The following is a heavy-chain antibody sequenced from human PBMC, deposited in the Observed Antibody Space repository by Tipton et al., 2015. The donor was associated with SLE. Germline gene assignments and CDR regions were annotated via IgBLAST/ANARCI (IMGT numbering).Heavy chain of an antibody. CDR1: RGSFSGSY. CDR3: ARGREPGLFDI. J-gene: IGHJ3*02. CDR2: VYPGGHT. D-gene: IGHD1-26*01. Sequence: GLVKPSETLSLTCAVYRGSFSGSYWSWIRQSPGKGLERIGEVYPGGHTNLNPSLKSRISISLDTSKNQFSLQMNSVSAADTAVYYCARGREPGLFDIWGPGTVVTVSS. V-gene: IGHV4-34*09.